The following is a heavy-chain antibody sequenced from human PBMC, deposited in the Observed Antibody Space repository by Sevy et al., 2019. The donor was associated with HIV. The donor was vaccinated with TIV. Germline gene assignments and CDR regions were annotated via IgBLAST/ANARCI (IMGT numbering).Heavy chain of an antibody. J-gene: IGHJ3*02. CDR3: ASGLELRAIPNTLDI. CDR2: ISFDGSNK. CDR1: GFTFSSYA. D-gene: IGHD1-7*01. Sequence: GGSLRLSCAASGFTFSSYAMHWVRQAPGKGLEWVAVISFDGSNKYYADSVKGRFTISRENSKNTLYLQMNSLKAEDTAVYYCASGLELRAIPNTLDIWGQGTMVTVSS. V-gene: IGHV3-30-3*01.